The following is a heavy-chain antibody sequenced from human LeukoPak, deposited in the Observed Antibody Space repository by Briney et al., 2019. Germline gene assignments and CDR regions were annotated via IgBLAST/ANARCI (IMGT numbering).Heavy chain of an antibody. CDR3: ARESYYYGSVSFDY. J-gene: IGHJ4*02. V-gene: IGHV4-39*07. CDR1: GGSITSSSYN. CDR2: IYTSGST. Sequence: SETLSLTCTVSGGSITSSSYNWGWIRQPPGKGLEWIGRIYTSGSTNYNPSLKSRVTMSVDTSKNQFSLKLSSVTAADTAVYYCARESYYYGSVSFDYWGQGTLVTVSS. D-gene: IGHD3-10*01.